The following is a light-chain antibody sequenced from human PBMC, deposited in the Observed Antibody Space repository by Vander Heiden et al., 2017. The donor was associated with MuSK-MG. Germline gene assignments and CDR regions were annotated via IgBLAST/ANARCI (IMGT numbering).Light chain of an antibody. J-gene: IGLJ1*01. Sequence: QFVLTQPPSVSGAPGPRVTISCTGASSNIGAGFDVHWYQQLPGTPPKLLIFENTNRPSGVPDRFSASTSDTSASLAITGLQAEDEADYYCQSYDSGLSASVFGTGTRVVVL. CDR1: SSNIGAGFD. CDR3: QSYDSGLSASV. V-gene: IGLV1-40*01. CDR2: ENT.